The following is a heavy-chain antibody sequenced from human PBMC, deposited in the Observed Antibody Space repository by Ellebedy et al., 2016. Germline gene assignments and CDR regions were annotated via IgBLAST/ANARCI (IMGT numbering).Heavy chain of an antibody. CDR2: ISGRGGNT. CDR3: AREVQEERGYKYYYYGMDV. CDR1: GFTFSSSA. D-gene: IGHD1-1*01. V-gene: IGHV3-23*01. Sequence: GESLKISCEPSGFTFSSSAMSWVRQAPGKGLEWVSSISGRGGNTYYADSVKGRFTISRDSSRDTLYLQMNSLRVEDTALYYCAREVQEERGYKYYYYGMDVWGQGTTVTVSS. J-gene: IGHJ6*02.